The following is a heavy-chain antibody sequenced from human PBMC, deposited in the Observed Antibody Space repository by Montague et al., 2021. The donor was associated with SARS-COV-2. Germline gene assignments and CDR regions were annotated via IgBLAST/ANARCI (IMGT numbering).Heavy chain of an antibody. V-gene: IGHV4-39*01. CDR2: IYYSGST. D-gene: IGHD3/OR15-3a*01. J-gene: IGHJ5*02. CDR3: ARRRTGLDPPFDP. CDR1: GDSISSATYY. Sequence: SETLSLTCAVSGDSISSATYYWAWIRQPPGRVLEWIGNIYYSGSTMYNPSLKSRVTMSVDTSKNQFSLHLNLVTAAVTAVYCCARRRTGLDPPFDPWGQGTLVIVSS.